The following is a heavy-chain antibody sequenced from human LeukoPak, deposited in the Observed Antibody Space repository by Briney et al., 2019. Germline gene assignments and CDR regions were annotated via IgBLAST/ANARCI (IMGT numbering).Heavy chain of an antibody. CDR3: ARAVIVVVTTVADYFDY. J-gene: IGHJ4*02. CDR2: INHSGST. D-gene: IGHD3-22*01. Sequence: SETLSLTCAVYGGSFSGYYWSWIRQPPGKGLEWIGEINHSGSTNYNPSLKNRVTISVDTSKNQFSLKLSSVTAADTAVYYCARAVIVVVTTVADYFDYWGQGTLVTVSS. CDR1: GGSFSGYY. V-gene: IGHV4-34*01.